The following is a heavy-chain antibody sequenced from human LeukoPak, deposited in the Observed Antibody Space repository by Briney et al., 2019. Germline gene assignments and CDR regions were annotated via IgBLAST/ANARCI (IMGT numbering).Heavy chain of an antibody. CDR1: GFTFTNAW. J-gene: IGHJ6*03. CDR3: TTDHQTTVSPYYYYYYMDV. Sequence: GGSLRLSCAASGFTFTNAWMSWVRQAPGKGLEWVGRIKSKIDGGTTDYAAPVKGRFTISRDDSKNTLYLQMISLKTEDTAVYYCTTDHQTTVSPYYYYYYMDVWGKGTTVTVSS. V-gene: IGHV3-15*01. CDR2: IKSKIDGGTT. D-gene: IGHD4-11*01.